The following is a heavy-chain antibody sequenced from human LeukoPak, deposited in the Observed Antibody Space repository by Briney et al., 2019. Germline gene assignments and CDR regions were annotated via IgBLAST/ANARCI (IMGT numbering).Heavy chain of an antibody. CDR3: ARDGPGYGSGSYYPDY. D-gene: IGHD3-10*01. J-gene: IGHJ4*02. Sequence: PGGSLRLSCAASGFTFSRYAMHWVRQAPGKGLEWLAVISYDGTNKNYADSVKGRFTISRDNSKSTLYLQMNSLRVEDTAVYYCARDGPGYGSGSYYPDYWGQGTLVTVSS. CDR1: GFTFSRYA. CDR2: ISYDGTNK. V-gene: IGHV3-30-3*01.